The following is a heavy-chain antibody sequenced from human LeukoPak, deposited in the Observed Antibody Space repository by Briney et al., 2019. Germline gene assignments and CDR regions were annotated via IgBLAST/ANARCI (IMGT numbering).Heavy chain of an antibody. J-gene: IGHJ6*03. CDR1: GYTFTSYG. V-gene: IGHV1-18*01. D-gene: IGHD3-10*01. CDR2: ISPYNGNT. Sequence: ASVKVSCKASGYTFTSYGISWVRQAPGQGLEWMGWISPYNGNTNYEQKFQDRVTMTTDTSTSTGYMELRSLKSDDTAVYYCARDSSGSGRWGDDYYYMDVWGKGTTVTISS. CDR3: ARDSSGSGRWGDDYYYMDV.